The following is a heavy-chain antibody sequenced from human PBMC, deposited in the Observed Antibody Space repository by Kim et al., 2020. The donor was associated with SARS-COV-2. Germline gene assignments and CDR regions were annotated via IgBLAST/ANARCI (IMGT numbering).Heavy chain of an antibody. J-gene: IGHJ6*02. V-gene: IGHV4-4*02. CDR2: IYHSGST. D-gene: IGHD6-19*01. CDR1: GGSISSSNW. CDR3: ARVPYIAVAGQYYYYGMDV. Sequence: SETLSLTCAVSGGSISSSNWWSWVRQPPGKGLEWIGEIYHSGSTNYNPSLKSRVTISVDKSKNQFSLKLSSVTAADTAVYYCARVPYIAVAGQYYYYGMDVWGQGTTVTVSS.